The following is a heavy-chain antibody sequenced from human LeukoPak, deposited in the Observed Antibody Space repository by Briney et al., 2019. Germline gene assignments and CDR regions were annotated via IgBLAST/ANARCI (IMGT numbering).Heavy chain of an antibody. Sequence: PGGSLRLSCAASGFAFSSYAMSWVRQAPGEGLEWVSVISGSGGTTYYADSVKGRFTISRDNSKNTLYLQMNSLRAEDTAIYYCAKAPREMGDYGEGCLDFWGQGTLVTVSS. CDR1: GFAFSSYA. V-gene: IGHV3-23*01. J-gene: IGHJ4*02. D-gene: IGHD4-17*01. CDR3: AKAPREMGDYGEGCLDF. CDR2: ISGSGGTT.